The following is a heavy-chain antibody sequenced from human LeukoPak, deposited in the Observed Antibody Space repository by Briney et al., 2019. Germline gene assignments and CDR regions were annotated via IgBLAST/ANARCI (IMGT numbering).Heavy chain of an antibody. V-gene: IGHV4-34*01. J-gene: IGHJ4*02. CDR3: VREGTGDIVATLRYFDY. CDR1: GGSFSGYY. CDR2: INHSGST. Sequence: KPSETLSLTCAVYGGSFSGYYWSWIRQPPGKGLEWIGEINHSGSTNYNPSLKSRVTISVDTSKNQFSLKLSSVAAADTAVHYCVREGTGDIVATLRYFDYWGQGTLVTVSS. D-gene: IGHD5-12*01.